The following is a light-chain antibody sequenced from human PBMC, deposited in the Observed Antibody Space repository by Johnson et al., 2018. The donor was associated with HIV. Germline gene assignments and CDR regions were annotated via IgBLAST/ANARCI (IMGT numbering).Light chain of an antibody. CDR2: DNN. Sequence: QSILTQPPSVSAAPGQKVTISCSGSSSDMGNYAVSWYQQLPGTAPKLLIYDNNKRPSGIPDRFSGSKSGTSASLAISGLQSEDEADYYCAAWDDSLSYVFGTGTKVTVL. V-gene: IGLV1-41*02. J-gene: IGLJ1*01. CDR3: AAWDDSLSYV. CDR1: SSDMGNYA.